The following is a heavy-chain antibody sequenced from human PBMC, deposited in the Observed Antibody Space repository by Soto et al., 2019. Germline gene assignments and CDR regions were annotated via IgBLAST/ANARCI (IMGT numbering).Heavy chain of an antibody. D-gene: IGHD3-3*01. CDR3: AKDIGTIFGVAISGMDV. CDR1: GFTFSSYG. V-gene: IGHV3-30*18. Sequence: GGSLRLSCAASGFTFSSYGMHWVRQAPGKGLEWVAVISYDGSNKYYADSVKGRFTISRDNSKNTLYLQMNSLRAEDTAVYYCAKDIGTIFGVAISGMDVWGQGTTVTVSS. J-gene: IGHJ6*02. CDR2: ISYDGSNK.